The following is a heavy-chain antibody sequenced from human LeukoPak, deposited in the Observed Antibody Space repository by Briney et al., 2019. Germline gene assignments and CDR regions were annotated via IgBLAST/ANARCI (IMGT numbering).Heavy chain of an antibody. J-gene: IGHJ4*02. Sequence: PGGSLRLSCAASGFTFSSHAMSWVRQAPGKGLEWVAAISGSGGSTYYADSVKGRFTISRDNSKNTLYLQMSSLRAEDTAVYYCAKGGKYPRIAAAGPFDYWGQGTLVTVSS. CDR3: AKGGKYPRIAAAGPFDY. CDR2: ISGSGGST. D-gene: IGHD6-13*01. V-gene: IGHV3-23*01. CDR1: GFTFSSHA.